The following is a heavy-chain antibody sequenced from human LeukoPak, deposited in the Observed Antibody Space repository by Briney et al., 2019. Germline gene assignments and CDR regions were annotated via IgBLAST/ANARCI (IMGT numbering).Heavy chain of an antibody. J-gene: IGHJ4*02. Sequence: ASVKVSCKASGYTFTGYYMHWVRQASGQGLEWMGWINPNSGGTNYAQKFQGRVTMTRDTSISTAYMELSRLRSDDTAVYYCARGYSSSWYDLAFDYWGQGTLVTVSS. D-gene: IGHD6-13*01. CDR1: GYTFTGYY. V-gene: IGHV1-2*02. CDR3: ARGYSSSWYDLAFDY. CDR2: INPNSGGT.